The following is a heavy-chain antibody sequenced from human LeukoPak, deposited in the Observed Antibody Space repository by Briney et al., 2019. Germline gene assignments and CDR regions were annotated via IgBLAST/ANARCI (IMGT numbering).Heavy chain of an antibody. Sequence: ASVKVSCKASGYTFTVYYMHWVRQAPGQGLEWMGWINPNSGGTNYAQKFQGRVTMTRDASISTAYMELSRLGPDDTAVYYCARLKGYGSGRFNWFDPWGQGTLVTVSS. CDR1: GYTFTVYY. J-gene: IGHJ5*02. D-gene: IGHD3-10*01. V-gene: IGHV1-2*02. CDR3: ARLKGYGSGRFNWFDP. CDR2: INPNSGGT.